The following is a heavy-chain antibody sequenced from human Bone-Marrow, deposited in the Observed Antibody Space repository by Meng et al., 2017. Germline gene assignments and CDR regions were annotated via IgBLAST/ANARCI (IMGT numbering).Heavy chain of an antibody. J-gene: IGHJ4*02. D-gene: IGHD6-19*01. V-gene: IGHV1-3*01. CDR2: INAGNGNT. CDR3: ARGGRYSSGWSDY. CDR1: GYTFTSYA. Sequence: GRLVHAGAEVKKPGAEGKVSCKASGYTFTSYAMHWVRQAPGQRLEWMGWINAGNGNTKYSQKFQGRVTITRDTSASTAYMELSSLRSEDTAVYYCARGGRYSSGWSDYWGQGTLVTVSS.